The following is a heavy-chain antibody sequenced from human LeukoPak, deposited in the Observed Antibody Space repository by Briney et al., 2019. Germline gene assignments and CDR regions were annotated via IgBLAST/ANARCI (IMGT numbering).Heavy chain of an antibody. J-gene: IGHJ5*02. D-gene: IGHD6-19*01. CDR1: GFTFDDYA. CDR2: ISWNSGSI. Sequence: GRSLRLSCAASGFTFDDYAMHWVRQAPGKGLEWVSGISWNSGSIGYADSVKGRFTISRDNAKNSLYLQMNSLRAEDTALYYCAKSGYSSGWLNWFDPWSQGTLVTVSS. CDR3: AKSGYSSGWLNWFDP. V-gene: IGHV3-9*01.